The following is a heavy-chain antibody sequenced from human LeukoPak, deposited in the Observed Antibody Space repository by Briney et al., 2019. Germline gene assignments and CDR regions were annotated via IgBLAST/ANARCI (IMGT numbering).Heavy chain of an antibody. CDR2: ISGGGATT. CDR1: GFTFSSYA. CDR3: AKSTGYSTTGRDFDS. D-gene: IGHD6-13*01. V-gene: IGHV3-23*01. Sequence: GGSLRLSCAASGFTFSSYAMSWVRQAPGKGLEWVSDISGGGATTFYADSVKGRFTISRDNSKNTLYLQLSSLRAEDTAVHYCAKSTGYSTTGRDFDSWGRGTLATVSS. J-gene: IGHJ4*02.